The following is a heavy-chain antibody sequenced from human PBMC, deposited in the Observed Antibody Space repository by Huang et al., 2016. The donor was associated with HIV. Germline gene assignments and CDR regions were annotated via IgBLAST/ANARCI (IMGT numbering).Heavy chain of an antibody. CDR1: TFSVGAYW. D-gene: IGHD1-7*01. V-gene: IGHV3-7*01. CDR2: IKQDEGEK. J-gene: IGHJ6*02. Sequence: VESGGRLVQPGGSIRLSCVGSTFSVGAYWVIWVRQTPGKGLEWVDNIKQDEGEKYYVESVKGRFNISRDNAKKILFLQMDNVRVEDTATYYCATKTGAMDIWGQGTAVTVS. CDR3: ATKTGAMDI.